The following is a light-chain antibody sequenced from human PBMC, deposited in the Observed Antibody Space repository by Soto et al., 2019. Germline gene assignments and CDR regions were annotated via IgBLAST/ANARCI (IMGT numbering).Light chain of an antibody. Sequence: MMMTQSPATLSVSPVERVTLSCRASHSVNSHVAWYQQKPGQAPRLLLYGASTRATGIPVRFSGSGSETDFTLTINRLEPEDFAAYYCQQYGNFPYTFGQGTRLEIK. CDR3: QQYGNFPYT. J-gene: IGKJ5*01. CDR1: HSVNSH. V-gene: IGKV3-15*01. CDR2: GAS.